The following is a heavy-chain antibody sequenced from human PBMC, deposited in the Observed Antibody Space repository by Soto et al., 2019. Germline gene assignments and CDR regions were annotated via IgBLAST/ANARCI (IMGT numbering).Heavy chain of an antibody. J-gene: IGHJ6*02. CDR3: SKSRVVVVPAHYYYGMDF. Sequence: GGSLRLSCAASGFTFSSYGMHWVRQAPGKGLEWVAVISYDGSNKYYADSVKGRFTISRDNSKNTLYLQMNSLRAEDTAVYYCSKSRVVVVPAHYYYGMDFWGQGTTVTVSS. CDR2: ISYDGSNK. V-gene: IGHV3-30*18. CDR1: GFTFSSYG. D-gene: IGHD2-2*01.